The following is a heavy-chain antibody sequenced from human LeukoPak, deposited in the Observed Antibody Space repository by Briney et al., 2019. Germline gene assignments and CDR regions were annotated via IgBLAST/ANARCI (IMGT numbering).Heavy chain of an antibody. D-gene: IGHD6-19*01. CDR2: ISYDGSNK. V-gene: IGHV3-30*04. J-gene: IGHJ4*02. Sequence: GGSLRLSCAASGFTFSSYAIHWVRQAPGKGLEWVALISYDGSNKYYADSVKGRFTISRDNAKNSLYLQMNSLRAEDTAVYYCARDPLGKGGAVGDLWGQGTLVTVSS. CDR1: GFTFSSYA. CDR3: ARDPLGKGGAVGDL.